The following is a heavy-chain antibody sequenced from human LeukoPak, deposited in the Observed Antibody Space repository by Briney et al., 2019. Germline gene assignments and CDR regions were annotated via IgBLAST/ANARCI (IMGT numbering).Heavy chain of an antibody. V-gene: IGHV3-48*01. CDR1: GFTFSSYS. D-gene: IGHD5-24*01. Sequence: GGSLRLSCAASGFTFSSYSMNWVRQAPGKGLEWVSYISSSSSTIYYADSVKGRFTISRDNAKNSLYLQMNSLRAEDTAVYYCARGSRDGYNPFDYWGQGTLVTVSS. CDR2: ISSSSSTI. J-gene: IGHJ4*02. CDR3: ARGSRDGYNPFDY.